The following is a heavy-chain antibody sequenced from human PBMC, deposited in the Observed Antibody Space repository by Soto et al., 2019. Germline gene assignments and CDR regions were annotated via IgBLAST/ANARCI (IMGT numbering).Heavy chain of an antibody. V-gene: IGHV3-11*01. J-gene: IGHJ6*03. CDR2: ISSSGSTI. CDR1: GFTFSDYY. CDR3: ARGSVYGSYYYYMDV. Sequence: QVQLVESGGGLVKPGGSLRLSCAASGFTFSDYYMSWIRQAPGKGLEWVSYISSSGSTIYYADSVKGRFTISRDNAKNSLYRLMNSLRAEDPALYYCARGSVYGSYYYYMDVWGKGPTVTVSS. D-gene: IGHD6-6*01.